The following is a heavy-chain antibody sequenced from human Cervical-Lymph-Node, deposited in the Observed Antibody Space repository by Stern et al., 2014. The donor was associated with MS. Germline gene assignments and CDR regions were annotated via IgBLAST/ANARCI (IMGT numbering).Heavy chain of an antibody. D-gene: IGHD6-13*01. CDR1: GYSFTDFN. Sequence: VHLVEPGAEVKKPGASVKVSCKASGYSFTDFNTHWVRQAPGQGLEWKGRISPHTGGAKYAQKFQGGVTMTRDTSITTAYMELDRLTSDDTAVYYCATDGGSSFQMDVWGQGTTVTVSS. CDR3: ATDGGSSFQMDV. J-gene: IGHJ6*02. CDR2: ISPHTGGA. V-gene: IGHV1-2*06.